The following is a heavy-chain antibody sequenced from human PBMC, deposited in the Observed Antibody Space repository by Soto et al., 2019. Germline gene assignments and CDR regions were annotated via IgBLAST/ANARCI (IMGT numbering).Heavy chain of an antibody. J-gene: IGHJ5*02. CDR1: GFNFKSYM. Sequence: EVQLVESGGGLVKPGGSLRLSCATSGFNFKSYMMHWVRQAPGKGLEWVSSISSTRTYIHYADSVKGRFTISRDNAKNSLYLEMNSLRDDDTAIYYCAREGSYDTSGKYIQAFCSWGQGTLVIVSS. CDR2: ISSTRTYI. D-gene: IGHD3-22*01. CDR3: AREGSYDTSGKYIQAFCS. V-gene: IGHV3-21*06.